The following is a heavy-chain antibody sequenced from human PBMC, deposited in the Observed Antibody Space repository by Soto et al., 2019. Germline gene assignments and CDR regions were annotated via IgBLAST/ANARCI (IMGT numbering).Heavy chain of an antibody. V-gene: IGHV4-39*01. D-gene: IGHD2-2*01. CDR1: GGSISSSSSS. CDR2: ISYSGST. J-gene: IGHJ6*03. Sequence: QLQLQESGPGLVKPSETLSLTCTVSGGSISSSSSSWGWIRQPPGKGLEWLGIISYSGSTYYSPSLTSRVTISVDASKNLFSLKLSSVTAADTAVYYCARTYVTDVVVVPASKDYMDVWDKGTTVTVSS. CDR3: ARTYVTDVVVVPASKDYMDV.